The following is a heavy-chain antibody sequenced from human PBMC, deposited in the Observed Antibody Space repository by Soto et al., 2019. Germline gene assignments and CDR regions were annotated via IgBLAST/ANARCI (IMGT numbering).Heavy chain of an antibody. Sequence: PSETLSLTCVVSGGSLSDYFWSWIRQPPGMALEWIGEINHLGSINYNPSLKSRVTISVDTSKNQFSLKLSSVTAADTAVYYCARATPVVVTAMAVFDYWGQGTLVTVSS. V-gene: IGHV4-34*01. CDR3: ARATPVVVTAMAVFDY. J-gene: IGHJ4*02. CDR1: GGSLSDYF. CDR2: INHLGSI. D-gene: IGHD2-21*02.